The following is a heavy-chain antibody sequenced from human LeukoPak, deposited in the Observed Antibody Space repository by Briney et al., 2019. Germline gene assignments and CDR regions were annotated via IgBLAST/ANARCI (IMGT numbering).Heavy chain of an antibody. J-gene: IGHJ6*02. D-gene: IGHD6-19*01. CDR3: ARVPPAVAGIYYYYYGMDV. V-gene: IGHV4-61*02. Sequence: SQTLSLTCTASGGSISSGSYYWSWIRQPAGKGLEWIGRIYTSGSTNYNPSLKSRVTISVDTSKNQFSLKLSSVTAADTAVYYCARVPPAVAGIYYYYYGMDVWGQGTTVTVSS. CDR2: IYTSGST. CDR1: GGSISSGSYY.